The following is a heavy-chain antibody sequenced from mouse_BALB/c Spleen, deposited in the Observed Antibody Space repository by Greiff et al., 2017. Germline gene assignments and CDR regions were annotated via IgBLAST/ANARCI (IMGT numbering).Heavy chain of an antibody. CDR3: TRSDGYSAWFAY. J-gene: IGHJ3*01. CDR1: GYTFTSYW. Sequence: EVQLQQSGTVLARPGASVKMSCKASGYTFTSYWMHWVKQRPGQGLEWIGAIYPGNRDTSYNQKFKGKAKLTAVTSTSTAYMELSSLTKEDSAVYYCTRSDGYSAWFAYWGQGTLVTVSA. CDR2: IYPGNRDT. D-gene: IGHD2-3*01. V-gene: IGHV1-5*01.